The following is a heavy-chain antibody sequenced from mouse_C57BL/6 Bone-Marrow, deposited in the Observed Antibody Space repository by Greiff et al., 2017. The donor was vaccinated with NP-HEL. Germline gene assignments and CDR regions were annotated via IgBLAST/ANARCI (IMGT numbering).Heavy chain of an antibody. J-gene: IGHJ1*03. CDR3: ARRGSNSYGYFDV. CDR1: GFTFSDYY. CDR2: ISNGGGST. Sequence: DVKLVESGGGLVQPGGSLKLSCAASGFTFSDYYMYWVRQTPEKRLEWVAYISNGGGSTYYPDTVKGRFTISRDNAKNTLYLQMSRLKSEDTAMYYCARRGSNSYGYFDVWGTGTTVTVSS. V-gene: IGHV5-12*01. D-gene: IGHD2-5*01.